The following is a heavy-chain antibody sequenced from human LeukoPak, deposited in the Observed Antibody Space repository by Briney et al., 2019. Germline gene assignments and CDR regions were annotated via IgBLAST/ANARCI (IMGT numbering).Heavy chain of an antibody. J-gene: IGHJ4*02. D-gene: IGHD6-19*01. CDR2: IRSKAYGGTT. V-gene: IGHV3-49*04. Sequence: GGSLRLSCTASGITFGDYAMNWVRQAPGKGLEWVGFIRSKAYGGTTDSAASVKGRFTSSRDDSKTIAYLHMYSLKTEDTAVYSCRGVQYKYSSGWSYFDYWGQGTLVTVSS. CDR1: GITFGDYA. CDR3: RGVQYKYSSGWSYFDY.